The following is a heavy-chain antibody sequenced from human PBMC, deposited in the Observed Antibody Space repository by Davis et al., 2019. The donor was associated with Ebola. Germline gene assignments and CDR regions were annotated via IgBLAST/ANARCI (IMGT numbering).Heavy chain of an antibody. V-gene: IGHV3-7*01. J-gene: IGHJ4*02. D-gene: IGHD3-10*02. Sequence: GESLKISCAASGFTFSSYWMSWVRQAPGKGLEWVANIKQDGSEKYYVDSVKGRFTISRDNAKNSLYLQMNSLRAEDTAVYYCVMFGYYFDYWGQGTLVTVSS. CDR2: IKQDGSEK. CDR1: GFTFSSYW. CDR3: VMFGYYFDY.